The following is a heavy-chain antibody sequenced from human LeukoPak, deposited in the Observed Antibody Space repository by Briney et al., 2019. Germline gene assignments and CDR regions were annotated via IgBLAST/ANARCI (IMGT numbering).Heavy chain of an antibody. V-gene: IGHV4-34*01. CDR3: ARARDCSSTSCYYYYYYMDV. CDR2: INHSGST. D-gene: IGHD2-2*01. J-gene: IGHJ6*03. Sequence: SEILSLTCAVYGGSFSGYYWSWIRQPPGKGLEWIGEINHSGSTNYNPSLKSRVTISVDTSKNQFSLKLSSVTAADTAVYYCARARDCSSTSCYYYYYYMDVWGKGTTVTVSS. CDR1: GGSFSGYY.